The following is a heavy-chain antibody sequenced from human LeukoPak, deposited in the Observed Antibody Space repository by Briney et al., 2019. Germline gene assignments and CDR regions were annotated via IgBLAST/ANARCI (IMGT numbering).Heavy chain of an antibody. CDR1: GFTFISYS. CDR2: ISSSSSYI. Sequence: GSLRLSCAASGFTFISYSMNWVRQAPGKGLEGVSSISSSSSYIYYSASVKGRFTISRDNAKNSLYLQMNSLRAEDTAVYYCARGVYHYYYGMDVWGKGTTVTVSS. V-gene: IGHV3-21*01. CDR3: ARGVYHYYYGMDV. D-gene: IGHD2-8*01. J-gene: IGHJ6*04.